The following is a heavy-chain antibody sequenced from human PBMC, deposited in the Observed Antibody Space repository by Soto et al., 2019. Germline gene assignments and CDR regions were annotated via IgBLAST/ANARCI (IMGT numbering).Heavy chain of an antibody. J-gene: IGHJ4*02. CDR2: IYYSGRT. CDR3: ASVIAAAGLYYFDY. V-gene: IGHV4-39*01. Sequence: PSETLSLTCTVSGGSISSSSYYWGWIRQPPGKGLEWIGSIYYSGRTYYNPSPKSRVTISVDTSKNQFSLKLSSVTAADTAVYYCASVIAAAGLYYFDYWGQGTLVTVSS. D-gene: IGHD6-13*01. CDR1: GGSISSSSYY.